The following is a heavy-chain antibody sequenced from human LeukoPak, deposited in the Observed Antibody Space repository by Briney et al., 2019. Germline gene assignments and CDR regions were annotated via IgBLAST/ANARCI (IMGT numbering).Heavy chain of an antibody. CDR1: GYTFTXXY. CDR2: INPNSGGT. CDR3: ARDPRREWELQTYYFDY. Sequence: VSCKAXGYTFTXXYMHWVRQAPGQGLEWMGWINPNSGGTNYAQKFQGRVTMTRDTSISTAYMELSRLRSDDTAVYYCARDPRREWELQTYYFDYWGQGTLVTVSS. J-gene: IGHJ4*02. D-gene: IGHD1-26*01. V-gene: IGHV1-2*02.